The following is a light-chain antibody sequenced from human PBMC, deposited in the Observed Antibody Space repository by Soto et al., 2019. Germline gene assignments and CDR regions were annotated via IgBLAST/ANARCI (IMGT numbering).Light chain of an antibody. CDR3: QKHSNF. V-gene: IGKV3-11*01. CDR2: GAS. CDR1: QTVSSN. J-gene: IGKJ3*01. Sequence: EIVLTKSPGTLAVSTGERVTLSCGATQTVSSNLAWHQQKPGQAPRLLIYGASSRATGIPDRFSGSGSGTDFTLTISSLEPEDFAIYYCQKHSNFFGPGSKVDS.